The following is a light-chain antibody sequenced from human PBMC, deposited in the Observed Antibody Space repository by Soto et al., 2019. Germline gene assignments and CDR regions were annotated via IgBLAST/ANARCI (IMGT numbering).Light chain of an antibody. CDR3: QQYYSYPVT. J-gene: IGKJ1*01. CDR2: AAS. Sequence: AIRPTQSPSSFSASTGGSVTSTCRASQGISSYLAWYQQKPGKAPKLLIYAASTLQSGVPSRFSGSGSGTDFTLTISCLQSEDFATYYCQQYYSYPVTFGQGTQVEI. V-gene: IGKV1-8*01. CDR1: QGISSY.